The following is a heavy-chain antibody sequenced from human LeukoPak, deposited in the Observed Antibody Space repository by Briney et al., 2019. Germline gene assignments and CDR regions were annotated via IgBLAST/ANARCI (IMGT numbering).Heavy chain of an antibody. V-gene: IGHV4-34*01. CDR1: GGSFSGYY. CDR2: INHSGST. Sequence: SETLSLTCAVYGGSFSGYYWSWIRQPPGKGLEWIGEINHSGSTNYNPSLKSRVTISVDTSKNQFSLKLSSVTAADTAVYYCARVGSGSYIDYWGQGTLVTVSS. D-gene: IGHD1-26*01. J-gene: IGHJ4*02. CDR3: ARVGSGSYIDY.